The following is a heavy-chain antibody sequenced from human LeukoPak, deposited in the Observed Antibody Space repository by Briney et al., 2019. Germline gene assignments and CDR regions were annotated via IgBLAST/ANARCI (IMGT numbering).Heavy chain of an antibody. V-gene: IGHV3-53*01. Sequence: GGSLRLSCAASGSSVSNNYMSWVRQAPGKGLEGASVIYSRGATYYADSVKGRFTISRDNSKNTLYLQMNSLRVEDTAVYYCAARNYWGQGTLVTVSS. CDR3: AARNY. D-gene: IGHD1-14*01. J-gene: IGHJ4*02. CDR1: GSSVSNNY. CDR2: IYSRGAT.